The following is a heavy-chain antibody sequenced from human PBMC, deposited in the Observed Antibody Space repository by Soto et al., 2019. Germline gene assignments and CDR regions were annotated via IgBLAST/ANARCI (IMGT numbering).Heavy chain of an antibody. CDR2: ISGGGDPT. D-gene: IGHD3-10*01. CDR1: GFTFNSYV. V-gene: IGHV3-23*01. Sequence: DVQLLESGGGLVQPGGSLRLSCAASGFTFNSYVMTWVRQAAGKGLEWVSAISGGGDPTSYADSVKGRFTVSRDGSKNTLYLQMSSLRAEETALYYCAKGRGGSGSLTPRVDFWGQGTLVTVSS. J-gene: IGHJ4*02. CDR3: AKGRGGSGSLTPRVDF.